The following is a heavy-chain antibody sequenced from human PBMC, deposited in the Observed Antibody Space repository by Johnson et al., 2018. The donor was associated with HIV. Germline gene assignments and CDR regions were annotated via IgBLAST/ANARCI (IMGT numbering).Heavy chain of an antibody. Sequence: VQLVVSGGGLVQPGGSLRLSCAASGFTVSSNYMSWVRQAPGKGLEWVSVIYSGGSTYYADSVKGRFTISRDNSKNTLYLQMNSLRAEDTAVYYCAKWWFRELLPNAFDLWGQGTMVTVSS. CDR1: GFTVSSNY. CDR3: AKWWFRELLPNAFDL. J-gene: IGHJ3*01. CDR2: IYSGGST. D-gene: IGHD3-10*01. V-gene: IGHV3-66*02.